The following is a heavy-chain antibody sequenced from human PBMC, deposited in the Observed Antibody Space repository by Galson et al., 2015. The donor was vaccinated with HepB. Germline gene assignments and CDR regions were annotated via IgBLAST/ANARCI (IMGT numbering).Heavy chain of an antibody. D-gene: IGHD5-18*01. J-gene: IGHJ4*02. V-gene: IGHV1-2*02. CDR2: INPNSGGT. CDR3: ARATQLRLLKSYHFDY. CDR1: EYTFTGYY. Sequence: SVKVSCKASEYTFTGYYMHWVRQAPGQGLEWMGWINPNSGGTKYAQKFQGRVTMTRDTSINTAYMELSRLRSDDTAVYFCARATQLRLLKSYHFDYWGQGTLVTVSS.